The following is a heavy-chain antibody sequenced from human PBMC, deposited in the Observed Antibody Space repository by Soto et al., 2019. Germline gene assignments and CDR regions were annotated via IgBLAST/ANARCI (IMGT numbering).Heavy chain of an antibody. CDR3: ARDEYGYGDSYDS. Sequence: PWETLSLTCIVSGVSISTYHWSWIRQPAGKGLEWIGRMHTSGSTNYNPSLKSRVSMSVDTSKNHFSLKVSSVTAADTAVYYCARDEYGYGDSYDSWGQGTLVTVSS. V-gene: IGHV4-4*07. J-gene: IGHJ4*02. CDR2: MHTSGST. D-gene: IGHD5-12*01. CDR1: GVSISTYH.